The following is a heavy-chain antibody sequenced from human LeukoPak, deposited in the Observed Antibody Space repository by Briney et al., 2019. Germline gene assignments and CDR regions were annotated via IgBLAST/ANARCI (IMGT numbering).Heavy chain of an antibody. CDR2: IYYSGIT. CDR1: GGSISRDY. Sequence: SETLSLTCTVSGGSISRDYWSWIRQPPGKGLEWVGYIYYSGITNYNPSLKSRVTISVDTSKNQFSLKLSSVTAADTAVYYCARRTGIAVAGPDATFDYWGQGTLVTVSP. J-gene: IGHJ4*02. D-gene: IGHD6-19*01. V-gene: IGHV4-59*08. CDR3: ARRTGIAVAGPDATFDY.